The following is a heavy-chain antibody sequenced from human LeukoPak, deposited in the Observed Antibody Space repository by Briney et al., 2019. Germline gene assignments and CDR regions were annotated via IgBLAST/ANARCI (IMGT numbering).Heavy chain of an antibody. J-gene: IGHJ5*02. D-gene: IGHD3-22*01. CDR2: IYHSGST. Sequence: PSETLSLTCTVSGYSISSGYYWGWIRQPPGKGLEWIGSIYHSGSTYYDPSLKSRVTISVDTSKNQFSLKLSSVTAADTAVYYCARGTIGYYDSSGYPNWFDPWGQGTLVTVSS. CDR3: ARGTIGYYDSSGYPNWFDP. CDR1: GYSISSGYY. V-gene: IGHV4-38-2*02.